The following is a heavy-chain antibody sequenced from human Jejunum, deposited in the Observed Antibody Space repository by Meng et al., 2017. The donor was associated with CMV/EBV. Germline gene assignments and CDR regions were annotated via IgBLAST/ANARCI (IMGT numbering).Heavy chain of an antibody. CDR3: ARGVVTMIRYYFDY. Sequence: GYTLTSYGISWVRQAPGQGLEWMGWISPYNGNTHYFPHLHRRLTMTTDTSTSTAYMELRSLRSDDTAVYYCARGVVTMIRYYFDYWGQGTLVTVSS. CDR2: ISPYNGNT. V-gene: IGHV1-18*01. J-gene: IGHJ4*02. D-gene: IGHD3-22*01. CDR1: GYTLTSYG.